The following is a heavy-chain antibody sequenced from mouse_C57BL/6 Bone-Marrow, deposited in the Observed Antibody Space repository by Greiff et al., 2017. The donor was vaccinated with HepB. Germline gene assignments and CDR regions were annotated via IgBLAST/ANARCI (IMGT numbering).Heavy chain of an antibody. Sequence: EVQLVESGGGLVQPKGSLKLSCAASGFSFNTYAMNWVRQAPGKGLEWVARIRSKSNNYATYYADSVKDRFTISRDDSESMLYLQMNNLKTEDTAMYYCVRPGYGNYPMDYWGQGTSVTVSS. J-gene: IGHJ4*01. CDR3: VRPGYGNYPMDY. D-gene: IGHD2-10*02. V-gene: IGHV10-1*01. CDR2: IRSKSNNYAT. CDR1: GFSFNTYA.